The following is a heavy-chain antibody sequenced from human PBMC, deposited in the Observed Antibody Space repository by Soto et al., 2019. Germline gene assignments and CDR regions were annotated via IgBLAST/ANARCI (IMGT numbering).Heavy chain of an antibody. V-gene: IGHV1-69*13. CDR1: GGTFSRHA. J-gene: IGHJ5*02. CDR3: ARAAIHGSSWYFWFDP. CDR2: IIPLFGTT. Sequence: GASVKVSCKTSGGTFSRHAINWVRQAPGQGLEWMGGIIPLFGTTNYAQKFMGRVTISADESSSTAYMELSSLTSEDAAVYYCARAAIHGSSWYFWFDPWGQGTLVTVSS. D-gene: IGHD6-13*01.